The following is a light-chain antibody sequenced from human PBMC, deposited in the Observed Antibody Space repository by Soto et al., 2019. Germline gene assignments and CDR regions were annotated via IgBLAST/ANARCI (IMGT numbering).Light chain of an antibody. CDR1: QRISTY. Sequence: DIQMTQSPSSLSASVGDRVTITCRASQRISTYLNWYQQKPGKAPKLLIYAASSLHSGVPSRFSGSGSGTDFTLTISSLQPEDFASYYCQQSYSSPPTFGQGNKVELK. CDR3: QQSYSSPPT. V-gene: IGKV1-39*01. J-gene: IGKJ1*01. CDR2: AAS.